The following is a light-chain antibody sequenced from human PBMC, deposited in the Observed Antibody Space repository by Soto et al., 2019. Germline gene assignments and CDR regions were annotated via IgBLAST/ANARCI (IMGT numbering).Light chain of an antibody. V-gene: IGLV2-14*03. Sequence: QSALPQPASVSGSPGQSITIPCTGTSSDIGGHNYVSWYQQHPGKAPKLMIYDVSNRPSGVSNRFSGSKSGNTASLTISGLQAEDEADYYCSSYTSSSTLEVFGTGTKLTVL. CDR2: DVS. J-gene: IGLJ1*01. CDR3: SSYTSSSTLEV. CDR1: SSDIGGHNY.